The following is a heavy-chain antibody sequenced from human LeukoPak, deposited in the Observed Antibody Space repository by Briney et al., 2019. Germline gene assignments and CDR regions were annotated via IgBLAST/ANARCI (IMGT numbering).Heavy chain of an antibody. CDR2: ISGSGGST. CDR3: AKVSTRNARITMIAHLFDY. J-gene: IGHJ4*02. Sequence: PGGSLRLSCAASGFTFSSYAMSWVSQAPGKGLEWVSAISGSGGSTYYADSVKGRFTISRDNSKNTLYLQMNSLRAEDTAVYYCAKVSTRNARITMIAHLFDYWGQGTLVTVSS. V-gene: IGHV3-23*01. CDR1: GFTFSSYA. D-gene: IGHD3-22*01.